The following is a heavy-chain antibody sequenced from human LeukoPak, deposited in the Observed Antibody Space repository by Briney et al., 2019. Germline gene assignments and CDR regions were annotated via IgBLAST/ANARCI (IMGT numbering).Heavy chain of an antibody. Sequence: QPGGSLRLSCAASGFTFSSYAMSWVRQAPGKGLEWVSAISGRGDNTYHADSVKGRFTISRDNSKNTLYLQMNGLRAEDTAVYYCAKDRIGDGYMTDSWGQGTLVTVSS. D-gene: IGHD5-24*01. CDR1: GFTFSSYA. J-gene: IGHJ4*02. CDR2: ISGRGDNT. V-gene: IGHV3-23*01. CDR3: AKDRIGDGYMTDS.